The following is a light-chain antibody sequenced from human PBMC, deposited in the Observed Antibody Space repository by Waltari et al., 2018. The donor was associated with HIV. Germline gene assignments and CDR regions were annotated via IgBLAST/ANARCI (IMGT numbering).Light chain of an antibody. V-gene: IGLV1-51*01. Sequence: QSVLPQPPSVSAAPGQKVTIPCSGSHYNIGTHFVSWYQHLPGTAPQLLIYEKNPRPPRSPDRFSASKTGTSATLGITGLQTGDEAIYYCATWDNSLRAMFGGGTKLTVL. CDR1: HYNIGTHF. J-gene: IGLJ3*02. CDR2: EKN. CDR3: ATWDNSLRAM.